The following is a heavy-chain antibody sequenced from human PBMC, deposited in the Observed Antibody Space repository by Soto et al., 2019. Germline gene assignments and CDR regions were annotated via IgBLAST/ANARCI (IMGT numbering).Heavy chain of an antibody. CDR1: GYTFTGYY. V-gene: IGHV1-2*02. Sequence: QVQLVQSGAEVKKPGASVKVSCKASGYTFTGYYMHWVRQAPGQGLEWMGWINPNSGGTNYAQKFQGRVTMTRDTSISTAYMELSRLRSDDTAVYYCARDPRPSNWNRGGSWFDPWGQGTLVTVSS. D-gene: IGHD1-1*01. J-gene: IGHJ5*02. CDR3: ARDPRPSNWNRGGSWFDP. CDR2: INPNSGGT.